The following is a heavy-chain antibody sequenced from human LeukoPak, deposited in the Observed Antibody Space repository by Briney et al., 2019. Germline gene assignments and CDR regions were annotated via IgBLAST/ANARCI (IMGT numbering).Heavy chain of an antibody. J-gene: IGHJ4*02. CDR1: GCSISSYY. Sequence: ETLSLTCTVSGCSISSYYWSWIRQPPGKGLEWIGDISYSGTTNYNPSLKSRGTISLDTSKNQFSLKLSSVTAADTAVYYCARDNIDSSTISYYFDYWGQGTLVTVSS. CDR3: ARDNIDSSTISYYFDY. V-gene: IGHV4-59*01. CDR2: ISYSGTT. D-gene: IGHD2-2*01.